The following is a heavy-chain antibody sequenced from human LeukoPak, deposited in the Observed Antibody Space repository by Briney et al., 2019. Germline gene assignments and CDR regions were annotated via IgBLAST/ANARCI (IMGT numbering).Heavy chain of an antibody. V-gene: IGHV4-34*01. CDR2: IYYSGST. CDR1: GGSFSGYC. J-gene: IGHJ4*02. CDR3: AGTRIFINGFDY. D-gene: IGHD3-3*01. Sequence: SETLSLTCAVHGGSFSGYCWSWIRQPPGKGLEWIGTIYYSGSTTYNPSLKSRVTISLDTSKNHFSLKLRSVTAADTAVYYCAGTRIFINGFDYWGQGSLVTVSS.